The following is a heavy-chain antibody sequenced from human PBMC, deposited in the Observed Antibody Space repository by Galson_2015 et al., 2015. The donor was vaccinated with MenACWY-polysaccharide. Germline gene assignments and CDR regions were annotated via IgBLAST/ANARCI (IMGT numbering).Heavy chain of an antibody. CDR2: INNDGSST. V-gene: IGHV3-74*01. D-gene: IGHD3-16*01. Sequence: SLRLSCAASGFTFNSYWMHWVRQAPGKGLVWVSHINNDGSSTNYADSVKGRFTISRDNTKNTLYLQMKSLRAEDTAVYYCVRDNGGIDYWGQGTLATVSS. CDR1: GFTFNSYW. J-gene: IGHJ4*02. CDR3: VRDNGGIDY.